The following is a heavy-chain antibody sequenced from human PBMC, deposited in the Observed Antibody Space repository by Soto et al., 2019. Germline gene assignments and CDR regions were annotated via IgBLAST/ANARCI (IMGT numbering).Heavy chain of an antibody. D-gene: IGHD3-10*01. CDR3: AADWHYGSGSYYAYYYGMDV. CDR1: GFTFTSSA. Sequence: QMQLVQSGPEVKKPGTSVKVSCKASGFTFTSSALQWVRQARGQRLEWIGWIVVGGGITNYAQKFQERVTITRDMSTSTAYMELSSLRSEDTAVYYGAADWHYGSGSYYAYYYGMDVWGQGTTVTVSS. V-gene: IGHV1-58*01. J-gene: IGHJ6*02. CDR2: IVVGGGIT.